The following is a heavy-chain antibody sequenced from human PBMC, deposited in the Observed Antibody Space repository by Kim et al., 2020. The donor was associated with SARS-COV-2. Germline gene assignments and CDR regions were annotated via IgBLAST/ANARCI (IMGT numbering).Heavy chain of an antibody. CDR3: AKGSRLGYFGSRQPGEEGGYFDY. V-gene: IGHV3-23*01. D-gene: IGHD3-9*01. CDR2: ISGSGGST. J-gene: IGHJ4*02. Sequence: GGSLRLSCAASGFTFSSYAMSWVRQAPGKGLEWVSAISGSGGSTYYADYVKGRFTISRDNSKNTLYLQMNSLRAEDTAVYYCAKGSRLGYFGSRQPGEEGGYFDYWGQGTLVTVSS. CDR1: GFTFSSYA.